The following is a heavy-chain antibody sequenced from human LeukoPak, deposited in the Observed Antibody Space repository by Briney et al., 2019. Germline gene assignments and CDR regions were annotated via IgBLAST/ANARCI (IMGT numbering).Heavy chain of an antibody. V-gene: IGHV3-23*01. Sequence: GGSLRLSCAASGFTFSSYAMTWVRQAPGKGLEWVSAISGSADSTYYADSVKGRFTISRDNSKNTLYLQMNSLRAEDTAVYYCAKDQRRRYCSSTSCYIDYWGQGTLVTVSS. J-gene: IGHJ4*02. CDR3: AKDQRRRYCSSTSCYIDY. D-gene: IGHD2-2*02. CDR2: ISGSADST. CDR1: GFTFSSYA.